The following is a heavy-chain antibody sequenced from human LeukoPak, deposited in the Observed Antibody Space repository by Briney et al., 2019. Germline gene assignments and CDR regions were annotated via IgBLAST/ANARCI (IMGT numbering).Heavy chain of an antibody. CDR2: ITGNGGGI. J-gene: IGHJ6*03. V-gene: IGHV3-23*01. Sequence: PGGSLRLSCAASGFTFNIYGMNWVRQAPGKGLEWVSGITGNGGGIYYADSVKGRFTISRDNSKNTLYLQMNSLRAEDTGVYYCARSELGYYYYYMDVWGKGTTVTVSS. D-gene: IGHD7-27*01. CDR1: GFTFNIYG. CDR3: ARSELGYYYYYMDV.